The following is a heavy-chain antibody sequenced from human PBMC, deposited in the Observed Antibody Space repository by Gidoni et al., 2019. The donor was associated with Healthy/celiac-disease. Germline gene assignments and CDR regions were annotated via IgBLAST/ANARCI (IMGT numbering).Heavy chain of an antibody. V-gene: IGHV1-46*01. CDR1: GYTFTSYY. Sequence: QVQLVHSGAEVKKPGASVKVSCMASGYTFTSYYRHWVRQAPGQGLEWMGIINPSGGSTSYAQKFQGRVTMTRDTSTSTVYMELSSLRSEDTAVYYCARDPAVAGIFDYWGQGTLVTVSS. J-gene: IGHJ4*02. CDR3: ARDPAVAGIFDY. D-gene: IGHD6-19*01. CDR2: INPSGGST.